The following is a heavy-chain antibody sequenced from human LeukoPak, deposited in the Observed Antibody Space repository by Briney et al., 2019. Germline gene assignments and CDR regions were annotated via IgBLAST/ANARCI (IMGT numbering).Heavy chain of an antibody. J-gene: IGHJ4*02. Sequence: KPSETLSLTCTVSGASVSSDYWGWIRQPPGKGLEWIGSIYYSGSTYYNPSLKSRVTISVDTSKNQFSLKLSSVTAADTAVYYCARLPLIYCGGDCHHFDYWGQGTLVTVSS. V-gene: IGHV4-39*01. CDR1: GASVSSDY. CDR3: ARLPLIYCGGDCHHFDY. D-gene: IGHD2-21*02. CDR2: IYYSGST.